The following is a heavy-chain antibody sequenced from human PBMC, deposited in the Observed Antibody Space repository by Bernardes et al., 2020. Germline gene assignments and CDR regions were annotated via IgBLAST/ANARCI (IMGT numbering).Heavy chain of an antibody. CDR3: AKDGYYGSRTGFDY. J-gene: IGHJ4*02. D-gene: IGHD3-10*01. CDR1: GFVFDSYA. CDR2: IHNNDGST. V-gene: IGHV3-23*01. Sequence: GGSLRLSCAASGFVFDSYAMTWVRQSPGKGLEWVSSIHNNDGSTYYADSVRGRFTISRDSSWDKVYMQINTLRVEDTAVYYCAKDGYYGSRTGFDYWGQGTLVTVSS.